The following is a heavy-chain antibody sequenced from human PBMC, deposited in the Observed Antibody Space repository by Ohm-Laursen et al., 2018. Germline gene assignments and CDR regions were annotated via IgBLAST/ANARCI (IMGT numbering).Heavy chain of an antibody. J-gene: IGHJ4*02. V-gene: IGHV4-4*07. Sequence: SETLSLTCTVSGSSIINYYWSWIRQPAGKGLEWIGRIFISGSTKYNPSLKSRVTMSLDTSKNQLSLKLNSVTAADTAVYYCARGLVVNSGYDWGWDYWGQGALVTVSS. CDR3: ARGLVVNSGYDWGWDY. D-gene: IGHD5-12*01. CDR2: IFISGST. CDR1: GSSIINYY.